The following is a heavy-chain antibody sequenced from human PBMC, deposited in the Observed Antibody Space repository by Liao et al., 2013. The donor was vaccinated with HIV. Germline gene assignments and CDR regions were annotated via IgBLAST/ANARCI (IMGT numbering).Heavy chain of an antibody. CDR2: IHTGGSA. Sequence: QVRLQESGPGLAKPSQTLSLTCTVSGDSIGSGNYYWSWIRQAAGKGLEWIGRIHTGGSANYNPSLKSRVAISVETSKNQFSLRLTSVTAADSAVYFCARGPIPRRRDGFNYFYYYYQYMDVWGKGTTVTVSS. CDR3: ARGPIPRRRDGFNYFYYYYQYMDV. J-gene: IGHJ6*03. CDR1: GDSIGSGNYY. V-gene: IGHV4-61*02. D-gene: IGHD5-24*01.